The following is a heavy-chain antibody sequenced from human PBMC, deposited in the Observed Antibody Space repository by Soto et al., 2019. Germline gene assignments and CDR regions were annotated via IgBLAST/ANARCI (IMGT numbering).Heavy chain of an antibody. CDR2: INPSGGST. CDR3: ARGYSGSYYILNWFDP. J-gene: IGHJ5*02. D-gene: IGHD1-26*01. V-gene: IGHV1-46*01. Sequence: GVSVKVSCKASGYTFTSYYMHWLRQAPGQGLEWMGIINPSGGSTSYAQKFQGRVTMTRDTSTSTVYMELSSLRSEDTAVYYCARGYSGSYYILNWFDPWGQGTLVTVSS. CDR1: GYTFTSYY.